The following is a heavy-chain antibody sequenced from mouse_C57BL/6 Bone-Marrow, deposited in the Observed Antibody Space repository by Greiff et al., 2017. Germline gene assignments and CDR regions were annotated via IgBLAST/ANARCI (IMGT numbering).Heavy chain of an antibody. J-gene: IGHJ1*03. CDR2: INPGSGGT. V-gene: IGHV1-54*01. CDR3: ARSEGIYYYGSSGYFDV. D-gene: IGHD1-1*01. CDR1: GYAFTNYL. Sequence: VQLQQSGAELVRPGTSVKVSCKASGYAFTNYLIEWVKQRPGQGLEWIGVINPGSGGTNYNETFKGKETLTADTSSSTAYMQLSSLTSEDSAVYFWARSEGIYYYGSSGYFDVWGTGTTVTVSS.